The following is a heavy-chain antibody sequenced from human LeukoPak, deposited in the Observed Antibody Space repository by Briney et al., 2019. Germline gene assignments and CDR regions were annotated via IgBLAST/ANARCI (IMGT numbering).Heavy chain of an antibody. CDR1: GGSISSYY. J-gene: IGHJ4*02. V-gene: IGHV4-34*01. Sequence: PSETLSLTCTVSGGSISSYYWSWIRQPPGKGLEWIGEINHSGSTNYNPSLKSRVTISVDTSKNQFSLKLSSVTAADTAVYYCARGLPSLVGIDYWGQGTLVTVSS. CDR2: INHSGST. D-gene: IGHD6-6*01. CDR3: ARGLPSLVGIDY.